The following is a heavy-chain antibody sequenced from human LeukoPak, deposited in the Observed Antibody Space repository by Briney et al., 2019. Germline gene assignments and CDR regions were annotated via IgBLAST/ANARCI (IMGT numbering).Heavy chain of an antibody. V-gene: IGHV3-21*01. J-gene: IGHJ4*02. CDR3: ARKNLSSGWYYVY. D-gene: IGHD6-19*01. CDR1: GFAFSSYS. Sequence: PGXXLRLSCAASGFAFSSYSMNWVRQATGKGLEWVSSISSSSSYIYYADSVKGRFTISRDNAKNSLYLQMNSLRAEDTAVYYCARKNLSSGWYYVYWGQGTLVTVSS. CDR2: ISSSSSYI.